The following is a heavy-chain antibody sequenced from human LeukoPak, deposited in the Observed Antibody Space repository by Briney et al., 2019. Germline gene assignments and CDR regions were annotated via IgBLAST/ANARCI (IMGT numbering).Heavy chain of an antibody. D-gene: IGHD6-19*01. CDR2: ISSSSSYI. CDR1: GFTFSSYS. J-gene: IGHJ4*02. CDR3: ATISSGWLFDY. Sequence: GGSLRLSCAASGFTFSSYSMNWVRQAPGKGLKWVSSISSSSSYIYYADSVKGRFTISRDNAKNSLYLQMNSLRAEDTAVYYCATISSGWLFDYWGQGTLVTVSS. V-gene: IGHV3-21*01.